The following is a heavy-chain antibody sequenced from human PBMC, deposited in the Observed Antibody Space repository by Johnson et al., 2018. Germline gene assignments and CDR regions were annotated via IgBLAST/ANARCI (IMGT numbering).Heavy chain of an antibody. J-gene: IGHJ3*02. V-gene: IGHV4-30-2*01. CDR1: GGSISNGDYS. D-gene: IGHD3-10*01. CDR2: IPQTGST. Sequence: QVQLQESGSGLVKPSQTLSLTCGVSGGSISNGDYSYSWIRQPPGKGLEWIGFIPQTGSTSYNPPLNSPVTLSRARSKNPFSLKPTSVTAADTAVYSCARCPRDYMIRGETCPLDIWGQGTMVTVSS. CDR3: ARCPRDYMIRGETCPLDI.